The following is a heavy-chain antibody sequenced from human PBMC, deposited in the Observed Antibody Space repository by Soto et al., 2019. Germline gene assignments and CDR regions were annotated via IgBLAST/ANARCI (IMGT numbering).Heavy chain of an antibody. J-gene: IGHJ3*02. D-gene: IGHD1-26*01. CDR2: IYYSGST. V-gene: IGHV4-39*01. Sequence: QLQLQESGPGLVKPSETLSLTCTVSGGSISSSSYYWGWIRQPPGKGLEWIGSIYYSGSTYYNPSLKRRVTISVDTSKNQFSLKLSSVTAADTAVYYCARLRMRYSGSYLAFDIWGQGTMVTVSS. CDR1: GGSISSSSYY. CDR3: ARLRMRYSGSYLAFDI.